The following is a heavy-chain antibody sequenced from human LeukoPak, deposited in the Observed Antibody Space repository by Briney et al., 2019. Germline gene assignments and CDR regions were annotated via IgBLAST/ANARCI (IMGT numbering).Heavy chain of an antibody. J-gene: IGHJ4*02. Sequence: PGGSLRLSCAASGFTFSSYGMHWVRQAPGKGLEWVAVISYDGSNKYYADSVKGRFTISRDNSKNTLYLQMNSLRAEDTAVYYCVKDHRIGSGWSDLDYWGQGTLVTVSS. CDR2: ISYDGSNK. V-gene: IGHV3-30*18. CDR3: VKDHRIGSGWSDLDY. CDR1: GFTFSSYG. D-gene: IGHD6-19*01.